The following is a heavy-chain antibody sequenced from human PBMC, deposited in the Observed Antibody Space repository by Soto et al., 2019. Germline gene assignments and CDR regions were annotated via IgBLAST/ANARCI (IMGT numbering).Heavy chain of an antibody. CDR3: AREGTPPICSGGSCYFSWFDP. V-gene: IGHV3-74*01. D-gene: IGHD2-15*01. Sequence: GGSLRLSCAASGFTFSSYWMHWVRQAPGKGLVWVSRINSDGSSTSYADSVKGRFTISRDNAKNTLYLQMNSLRAEDTAVYYCAREGTPPICSGGSCYFSWFDPWGQGTLVTVSS. J-gene: IGHJ5*02. CDR2: INSDGSST. CDR1: GFTFSSYW.